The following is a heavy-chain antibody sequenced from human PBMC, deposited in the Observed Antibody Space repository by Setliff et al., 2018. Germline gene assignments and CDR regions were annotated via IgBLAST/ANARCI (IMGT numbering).Heavy chain of an antibody. CDR3: TRHEDRNKCTSSSCYRENDAFDV. CDR1: GYIFTNYC. CDR2: IYPGDSDT. J-gene: IGHJ3*01. V-gene: IGHV5-51*01. D-gene: IGHD2-2*01. Sequence: PGESLKISCKASGYIFTNYCIGWVRQMPGKGLEWMGVIYPGDSDTRYSPSFQGQVTISADKSINTAYLQWSSLKASDTAIYYCTRHEDRNKCTSSSCYRENDAFDVWGQGATVTVS.